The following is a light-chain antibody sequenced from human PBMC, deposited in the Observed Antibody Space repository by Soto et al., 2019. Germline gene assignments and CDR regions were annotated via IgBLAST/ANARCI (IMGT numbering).Light chain of an antibody. V-gene: IGLV2-14*01. CDR3: TSWTTSTTMK. CDR1: SSDVGAYNY. Sequence: QSVLTQPASVSGSPGQSITISCTGTSSDVGAYNYVSWYQQHPGKATKLMIYDVNIRPSGVSNRFSGSKSGNTASLTISGLQAEDEADYYCTSWTTSTTMKFGGGTKVTVL. J-gene: IGLJ2*01. CDR2: DVN.